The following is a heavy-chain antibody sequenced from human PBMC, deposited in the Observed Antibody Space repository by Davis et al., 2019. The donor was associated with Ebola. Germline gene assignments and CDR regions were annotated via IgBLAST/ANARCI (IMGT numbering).Heavy chain of an antibody. CDR3: ARGRVVTAIFDY. Sequence: SETLSLTCAVYGGSFSGYYWSWIRQPPGRGLEWIGEINHSGSTNYNPSLKSRVTISVDTSKNQFSLKLSSVTAADTAVYYCARGRVVTAIFDYWGQGTLVTVSS. CDR2: INHSGST. D-gene: IGHD2-21*02. V-gene: IGHV4-34*01. CDR1: GGSFSGYY. J-gene: IGHJ4*02.